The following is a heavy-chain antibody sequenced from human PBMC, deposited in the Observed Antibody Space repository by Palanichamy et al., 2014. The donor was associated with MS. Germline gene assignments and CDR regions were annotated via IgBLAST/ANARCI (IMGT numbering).Heavy chain of an antibody. V-gene: IGHV1-3*01. CDR1: GYTFTDNV. D-gene: IGHD3-16*01. CDR3: ARGGGYYHYMDV. CDR2: IDAGTGNT. J-gene: IGHJ6*03. Sequence: QVQLVQSGAEVKKPGASVKVSCKASGYTFTDNVMQWVRQAPGQRPEWMGWIDAGTGNTKYSPKFQGRVTITRDTSASTAYMDLSSLKSEDTAVYYCARGGGYYHYMDVWGKGTTVTVTS.